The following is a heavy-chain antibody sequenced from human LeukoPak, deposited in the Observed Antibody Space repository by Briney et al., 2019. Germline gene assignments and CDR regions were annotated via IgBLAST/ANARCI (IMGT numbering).Heavy chain of an antibody. CDR3: ARQRVLAGIGY. CDR2: ISGGGSTI. V-gene: IGHV3-48*03. Sequence: GRSLRLSCAASGFTFSSYGMIWVRQAPGKGLEWISYISGGGSTIYYADSVKGRFTISRDNAKNSLYLQMNSLRVEDTAVYYCARQRVLAGIGYWGRGTLASVSS. D-gene: IGHD2-8*02. J-gene: IGHJ4*02. CDR1: GFTFSSYG.